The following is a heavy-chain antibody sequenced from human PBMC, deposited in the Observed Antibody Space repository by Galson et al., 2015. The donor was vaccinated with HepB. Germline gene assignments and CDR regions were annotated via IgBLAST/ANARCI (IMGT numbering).Heavy chain of an antibody. Sequence: SVKVSCKASGDTFSTYSLSWVRQAPGQGLEWMGGIIPMFGSPYYAQNFQGRVTITADESTRTAYMELRSLRSEDTAVYYCANKGYTHDTFHDYWGQGTLVTVSS. CDR2: IIPMFGSP. V-gene: IGHV1-69*13. D-gene: IGHD5-18*01. CDR3: ANKGYTHDTFHDY. J-gene: IGHJ4*02. CDR1: GDTFSTYS.